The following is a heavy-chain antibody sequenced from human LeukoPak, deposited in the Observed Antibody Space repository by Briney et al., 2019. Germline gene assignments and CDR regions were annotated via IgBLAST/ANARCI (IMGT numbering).Heavy chain of an antibody. V-gene: IGHV3-21*04. J-gene: IGHJ1*01. CDR2: ISSSSSYI. Sequence: GGSLRLSCAASGFTFSSYSMNWVRQAPGKGLEWVSSISSSSSYIYYADSVKGRFTISRDNAKNSLYLQMNSLRAEDTAVYYCAKDLESLSEYFQHWGQGTLVTVSS. CDR3: AKDLESLSEYFQH. CDR1: GFTFSSYS.